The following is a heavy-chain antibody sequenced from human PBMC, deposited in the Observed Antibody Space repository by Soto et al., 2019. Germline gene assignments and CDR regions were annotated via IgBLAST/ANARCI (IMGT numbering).Heavy chain of an antibody. D-gene: IGHD2-15*01. CDR1: GGSISSGGYY. Sequence: QVQLQESGPGLVKPSQTLSLTCTVSGGSISSGGYYWSWIRQHPGKGLEWIGYIYYSGSTYYNPSLKSRVTISVDTSKNQFSLKLSSVTVADTAAYYCARDPGYCSGGSCYPGWFDYWGQGTLVTVSS. V-gene: IGHV4-31*03. CDR2: IYYSGST. CDR3: ARDPGYCSGGSCYPGWFDY. J-gene: IGHJ4*02.